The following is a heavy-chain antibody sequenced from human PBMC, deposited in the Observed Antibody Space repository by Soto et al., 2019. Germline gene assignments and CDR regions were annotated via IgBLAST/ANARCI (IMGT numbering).Heavy chain of an antibody. D-gene: IGHD3-3*01. CDR1: GYTFTGYY. Sequence: GASVKVSCKASGYTFTGYYMHWVRQAPGQGLEWMGWISPNSGGTNYAQKFQGWVTMTRDTSISTAYMELSRLRSEDTAVYYCAKPRSSLEWPPFDPWGLGTLVTVSS. CDR2: ISPNSGGT. V-gene: IGHV1-2*04. CDR3: AKPRSSLEWPPFDP. J-gene: IGHJ5*02.